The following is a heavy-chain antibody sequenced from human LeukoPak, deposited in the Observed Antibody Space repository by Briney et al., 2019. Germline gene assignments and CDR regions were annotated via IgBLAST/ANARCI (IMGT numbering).Heavy chain of an antibody. CDR3: ARAPTVLDIFFDY. D-gene: IGHD2-2*03. CDR1: GGSISSGDYY. V-gene: IGHV4-30-4*01. J-gene: IGHJ4*02. Sequence: PSQTLSLTCTVSGGSISSGDYYWSWIRQPPGKGLEWIGYIYYSGSTYYNPSLKSRVTISVDTSKNQISLKLSSVTAADTAVYYCARAPTVLDIFFDYWGQGTLVTVSS. CDR2: IYYSGST.